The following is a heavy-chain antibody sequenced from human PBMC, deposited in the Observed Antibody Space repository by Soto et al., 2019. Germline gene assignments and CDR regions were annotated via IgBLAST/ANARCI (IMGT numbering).Heavy chain of an antibody. Sequence: AGSLRLACAASGVNFRDSAMHGVRQASGKGLEWVGRIRNKTNNYATAFNAPVKGRFTISRDDSKNMVYLQMNSLKLDDTAVYYCTSRRDWTAVDPLDYWGQGTLVTVSS. D-gene: IGHD5-18*01. CDR1: GVNFRDSA. J-gene: IGHJ4*02. V-gene: IGHV3-73*01. CDR2: IRNKTNNYAT. CDR3: TSRRDWTAVDPLDY.